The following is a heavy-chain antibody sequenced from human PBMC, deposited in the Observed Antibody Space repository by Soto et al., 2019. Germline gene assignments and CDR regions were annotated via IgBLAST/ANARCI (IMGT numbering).Heavy chain of an antibody. CDR1: GFSFSTYD. J-gene: IGHJ6*02. CDR2: ISSRGDT. CDR3: VREETACPRSYRLDV. D-gene: IGHD2-21*02. Sequence: PGGSLRLSCAASGFSFSTYDMHWVRQAPGKGLEWVSSISSRGDTYYADSVKGRFTISRDNAKKSVSLQMDSLRAEDAAVYYCVREETACPRSYRLDVWGQGTTVTVSS. V-gene: IGHV3-21*01.